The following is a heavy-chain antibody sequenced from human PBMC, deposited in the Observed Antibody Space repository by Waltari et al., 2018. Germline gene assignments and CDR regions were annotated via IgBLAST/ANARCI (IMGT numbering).Heavy chain of an antibody. CDR1: GGTFSSYA. V-gene: IGHV1-69*08. J-gene: IGHJ6*02. CDR2: IIPIFGTA. D-gene: IGHD4-4*01. CDR3: ARCRRSTPTDYGMDV. Sequence: QVQLVQSGAEVKKPGSSVKVSCKASGGTFSSYAISWVRQAPGQGLEWMGRIIPIFGTANYEQKFQGRVTITADKSTSTAYMELSSLRSEDTAVYYCARCRRSTPTDYGMDVWGQGTTVTVSS.